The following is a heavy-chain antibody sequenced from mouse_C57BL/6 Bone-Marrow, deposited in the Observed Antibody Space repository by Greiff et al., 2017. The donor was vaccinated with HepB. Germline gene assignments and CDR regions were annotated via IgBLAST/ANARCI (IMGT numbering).Heavy chain of an antibody. J-gene: IGHJ4*01. Sequence: VQLQQSGAELVKPGASVKISCKASGYEFSSYWMNWVKQRPGKGLEWIGQIYPGDGDTNYNGKFKGKAKLTADKTCSTAYMQLSSLTGEDSAGYFWARELRVYARDYWGQGTSVTVSS. CDR2: IYPGDGDT. D-gene: IGHD1-1*01. CDR1: GYEFSSYW. V-gene: IGHV1-80*01. CDR3: ARELRVYARDY.